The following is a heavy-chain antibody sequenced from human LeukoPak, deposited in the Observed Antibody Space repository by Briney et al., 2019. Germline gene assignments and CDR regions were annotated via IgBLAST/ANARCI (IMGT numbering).Heavy chain of an antibody. Sequence: PGGSLRLSCAASGFTFSSYWMSWVRQAPGKGLEWVSSISSSSSYIYYADSVKGRFTISRDNAKNSLYLQMNSLRAEDTAVYYCDIAVAPYGMDVWGQGTTVTVSS. CDR3: DIAVAPYGMDV. CDR2: ISSSSSYI. J-gene: IGHJ6*02. CDR1: GFTFSSYW. V-gene: IGHV3-21*01. D-gene: IGHD6-19*01.